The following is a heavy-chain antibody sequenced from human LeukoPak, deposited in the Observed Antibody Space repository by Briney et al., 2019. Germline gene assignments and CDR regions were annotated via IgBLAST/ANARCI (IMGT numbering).Heavy chain of an antibody. V-gene: IGHV4-30-4*01. CDR3: ARDLADCSGGSCYDN. Sequence: PSQTLSLTCTVSGGSISRGDYYWSWIRQPPGKGLEWIGYIYYSGSTYYNPSLKSRVTISVDTSKNQFSLKLSSVTAADTAVYYCARDLADCSGGSCYDNWGQGTLVTVSS. CDR1: GGSISRGDYY. CDR2: IYYSGST. D-gene: IGHD2-15*01. J-gene: IGHJ4*02.